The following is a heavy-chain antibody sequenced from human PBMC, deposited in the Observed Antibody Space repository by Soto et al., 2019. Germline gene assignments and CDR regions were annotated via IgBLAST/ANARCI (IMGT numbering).Heavy chain of an antibody. CDR1: GFTFSSYG. CDR3: AKDQSGWYAFDI. J-gene: IGHJ3*02. D-gene: IGHD6-19*01. CDR2: ISYDGSNK. V-gene: IGHV3-30*18. Sequence: GGSLRLSCAASGFTFSSYGMHWVRQAPGKGLEWVAVISYDGSNKYYADSVKGRFTISRDNSKNTLYLQMNSLRAEDTAVYYCAKDQSGWYAFDIWGQGTMVTVSS.